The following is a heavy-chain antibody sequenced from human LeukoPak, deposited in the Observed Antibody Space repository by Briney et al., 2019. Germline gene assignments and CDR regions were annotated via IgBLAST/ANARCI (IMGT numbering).Heavy chain of an antibody. J-gene: IGHJ4*02. Sequence: GGSLRLSCAASGFTFSSYSMNRVRQAPGKGLEWVSSISSSSYIYYADSVKGRFTISRDNAKNSLYLQMNSLRAEDTAVYYCARDWSSGYGFDYWGQGTLVTVSS. CDR3: ARDWSSGYGFDY. D-gene: IGHD3-22*01. V-gene: IGHV3-21*01. CDR1: GFTFSSYS. CDR2: ISSSSYI.